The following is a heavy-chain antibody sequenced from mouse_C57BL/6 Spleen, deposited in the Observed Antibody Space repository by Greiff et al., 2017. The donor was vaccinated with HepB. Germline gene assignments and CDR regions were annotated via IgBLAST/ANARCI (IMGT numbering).Heavy chain of an antibody. Sequence: VQLQQPGAELVSPGSSVKLSCKASGYTFTSYWMDWVKQRPGQGLEWIGNIYPSDSETHYNQKFKDKATLTVDKSSSTAYMQLSSLTSEDSAVYYCARKTLGRGWYFDVWGTGTTVTVSS. J-gene: IGHJ1*03. CDR2: IYPSDSET. CDR1: GYTFTSYW. V-gene: IGHV1-61*01. D-gene: IGHD4-1*01. CDR3: ARKTLGRGWYFDV.